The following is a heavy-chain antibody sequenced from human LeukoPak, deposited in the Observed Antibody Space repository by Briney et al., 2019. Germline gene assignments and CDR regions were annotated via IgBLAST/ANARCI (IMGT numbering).Heavy chain of an antibody. CDR3: ARGPWFGELGYYYYYMDV. V-gene: IGHV4-34*01. D-gene: IGHD3-10*01. CDR1: GYSISSGYY. J-gene: IGHJ6*03. Sequence: SETLSLTCAVSGYSISSGYYWSWIRQPPGKGLEWIGEINHSGGTNYSPSLKSRVTISVDTSKNQFSLKLSSVTAADTAVYYCARGPWFGELGYYYYYMDVWGKGTTVTVSS. CDR2: INHSGGT.